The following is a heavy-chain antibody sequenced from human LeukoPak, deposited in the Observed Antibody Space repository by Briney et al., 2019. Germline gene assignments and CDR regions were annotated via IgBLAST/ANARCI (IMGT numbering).Heavy chain of an antibody. Sequence: SSETLSLTCAVSGGSISSSYWWSWVRQPPGKGLEWIGYIYYSGSTNYNPSLKSRVTISVDTSKNQFSLKLSSVTAADTAVYYCARERWYRPLGWFDPWGQGTLVTVSS. CDR1: GGSISSSYW. D-gene: IGHD6-13*01. V-gene: IGHV4-4*02. CDR2: IYYSGST. J-gene: IGHJ5*02. CDR3: ARERWYRPLGWFDP.